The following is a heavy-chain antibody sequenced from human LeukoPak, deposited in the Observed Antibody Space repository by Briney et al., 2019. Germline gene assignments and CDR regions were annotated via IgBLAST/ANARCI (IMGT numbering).Heavy chain of an antibody. CDR1: GGSFSGYY. CDR2: INHSRIT. D-gene: IGHD2-15*01. CDR3: ARETKYCSGGSCYSDGLDI. V-gene: IGHV4-34*01. Sequence: SETLSLTCAPYGGSFSGYYWSWLGQTPGKEVEGIGEINHSRITNYNPSLKTPLTISVATSQKQFSLELSSVTAADTAVYYCARETKYCSGGSCYSDGLDIWGQGTIVTVSS. J-gene: IGHJ3*02.